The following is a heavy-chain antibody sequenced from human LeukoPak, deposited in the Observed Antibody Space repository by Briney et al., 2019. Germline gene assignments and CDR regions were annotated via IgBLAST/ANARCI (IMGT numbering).Heavy chain of an antibody. D-gene: IGHD3-3*01. Sequence: PSETLSLTCAVYGGSSSGYYWSWIRQPPGKGLEWVAFIRYDGSNKYYADSVKGLFTISRDNAKNTLYLQMNSLRAEDTAVYYCARENYDFWSGYYLGGWFDPWGQGTLVTVSS. CDR2: IRYDGSNK. J-gene: IGHJ5*02. V-gene: IGHV3-33*08. CDR3: ARENYDFWSGYYLGGWFDP. CDR1: GGSSSGYY.